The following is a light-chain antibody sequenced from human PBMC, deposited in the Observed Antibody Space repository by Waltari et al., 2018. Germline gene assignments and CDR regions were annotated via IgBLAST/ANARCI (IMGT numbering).Light chain of an antibody. V-gene: IGLV2-14*03. CDR2: DVS. Sequence: WYQQPPGKAPELVIFDVSRWPSVVSHRFSGSKSGNTASLTISGLQAEDEAAYYCASYTSANTVLFGGGTKVTVL. CDR3: ASYTSANTVL. J-gene: IGLJ2*01.